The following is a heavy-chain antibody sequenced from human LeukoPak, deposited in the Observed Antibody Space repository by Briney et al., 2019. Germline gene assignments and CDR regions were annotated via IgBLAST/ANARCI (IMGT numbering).Heavy chain of an antibody. V-gene: IGHV1-2*02. CDR2: INPNSGGT. CDR1: GYTFTGYC. CDR3: ASEVAAAGTSYYYGVDV. D-gene: IGHD6-13*01. Sequence: ASVKVSCKASGYTFTGYCMHWVRQAPGQGLEWMGWINPNSGGTNYAQKFQGRVTMTRDTSISTAYMELSRLRSDDTAVYYCASEVAAAGTSYYYGVDVWGQGTTVTVSS. J-gene: IGHJ6*02.